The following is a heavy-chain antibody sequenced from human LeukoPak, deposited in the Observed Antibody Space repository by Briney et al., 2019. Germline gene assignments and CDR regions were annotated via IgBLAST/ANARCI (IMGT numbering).Heavy chain of an antibody. D-gene: IGHD6-19*01. J-gene: IGHJ4*02. CDR2: ISYDGSNK. CDR3: ARVPPPEQWLGFDY. Sequence: GGSLRLSCAASGFTFSSYAMHWVRQAPGKGLEWVAVISYDGSNKYYADSVKGRFTISRDNSKNTLYLQMNSLRAEDTAVYYCARVPPPEQWLGFDYWGQGTLVTVSS. V-gene: IGHV3-30-3*01. CDR1: GFTFSSYA.